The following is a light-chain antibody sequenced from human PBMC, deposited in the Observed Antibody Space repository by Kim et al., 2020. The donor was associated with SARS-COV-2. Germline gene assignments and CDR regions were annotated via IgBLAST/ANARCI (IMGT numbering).Light chain of an antibody. CDR1: QPISPY. CDR2: AAS. V-gene: IGKV1-39*01. Sequence: DIQMTQSPSSLSASVGDRVTITCRASQPISPYLNWYQHKPGEAPKLLIYAASSLQGGVPSRFSASGSETEFILTINSLQPEDFATYYCQQSFDFAVTFGGGTKVEI. J-gene: IGKJ4*01. CDR3: QQSFDFAVT.